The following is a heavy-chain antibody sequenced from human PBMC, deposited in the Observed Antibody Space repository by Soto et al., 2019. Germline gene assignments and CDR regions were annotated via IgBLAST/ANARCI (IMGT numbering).Heavy chain of an antibody. V-gene: IGHV1-3*01. CDR2: INAGNGNT. Sequence: ASVKVSCKASGYTFTSYAMHWVRQAPGQRLEWMGWINAGNGNTKYSQKFQGRVTITRDTSASTAYMELSSLRSEDTAVYYCARDQTHYYYYYYMEVWGKGTTVTVSS. J-gene: IGHJ6*03. CDR1: GYTFTSYA. CDR3: ARDQTHYYYYYYMEV.